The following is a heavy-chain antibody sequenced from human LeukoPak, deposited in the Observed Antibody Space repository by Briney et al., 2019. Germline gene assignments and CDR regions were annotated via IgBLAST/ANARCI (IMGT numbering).Heavy chain of an antibody. Sequence: PGRSLRLSCAASGFTFSSYGMHWVRQAPGKGLEWVAVMSYDGSDKYFADSVKGRFTIFRDNSKNTLYLQMNSLRAEDTAVYYCARGAYCSGGRCPGAFDIWGQGTMVTVSS. CDR1: GFTFSSYG. CDR3: ARGAYCSGGRCPGAFDI. CDR2: MSYDGSDK. V-gene: IGHV3-33*05. D-gene: IGHD2-15*01. J-gene: IGHJ3*02.